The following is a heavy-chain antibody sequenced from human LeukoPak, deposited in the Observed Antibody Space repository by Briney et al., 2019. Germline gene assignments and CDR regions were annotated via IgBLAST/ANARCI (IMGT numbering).Heavy chain of an antibody. Sequence: SVKVSCKASGGTFSSYAINWVRQAPGQGLEWMGGIIPIFGTANYAQKFQDRVTITADESTSTAYMELSSLRSEDTAIYYCASRLYCSNTRCRNFPFAYWGQGTLVTVS. D-gene: IGHD2-2*01. J-gene: IGHJ4*02. CDR3: ASRLYCSNTRCRNFPFAY. V-gene: IGHV1-69*01. CDR2: IIPIFGTA. CDR1: GGTFSSYA.